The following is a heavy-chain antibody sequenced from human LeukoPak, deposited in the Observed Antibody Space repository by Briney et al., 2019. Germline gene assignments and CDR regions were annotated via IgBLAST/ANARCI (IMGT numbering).Heavy chain of an antibody. J-gene: IGHJ5*02. D-gene: IGHD2-21*01. CDR1: GFTFTDYY. CDR3: ARSPDVVETWFDL. V-gene: IGHV3-11*03. Sequence: GGSLRLSCAASGFTFTDYYMSWIRQAPGKGLEWVSCLSTSTTFINYADSVRGRFTISRDNAKNSLYLQMNSLRAEDTAVYYCARSPDVVETWFDLWGQGTLVTVSS. CDR2: LSTSTTFI.